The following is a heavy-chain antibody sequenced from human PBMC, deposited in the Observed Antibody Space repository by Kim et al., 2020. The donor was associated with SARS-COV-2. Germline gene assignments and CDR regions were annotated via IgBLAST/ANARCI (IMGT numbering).Heavy chain of an antibody. CDR2: ISYDGSNK. V-gene: IGHV3-30*18. Sequence: GGSLRLSCAASGFTFSSYGMHWVRQAPGKGLEWVAVISYDGSNKYYADSVKGRFTISRDNSKNTLYLQMNSLRAEDTAVYYCAKDPSFEVVTAIPGRYFQHWGQGTLVTVSS. J-gene: IGHJ1*01. D-gene: IGHD2-21*02. CDR3: AKDPSFEVVTAIPGRYFQH. CDR1: GFTFSSYG.